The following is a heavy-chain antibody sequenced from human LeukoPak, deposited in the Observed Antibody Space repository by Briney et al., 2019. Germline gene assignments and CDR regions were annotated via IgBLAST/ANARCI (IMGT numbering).Heavy chain of an antibody. J-gene: IGHJ4*02. CDR2: INPNSGDT. CDR1: GYTFTGYY. CDR3: AAGYSSGWWLVF. Sequence: ASVKVSCKASGYTFTGYYMHWVRQAPGQGLEWMGWINPNSGDTNFAQKFQGTVTMTRDTSISTAYMELSRLRSDDTAVYYCAAGYSSGWWLVFWGQGTLVTVSS. V-gene: IGHV1-2*02. D-gene: IGHD6-19*01.